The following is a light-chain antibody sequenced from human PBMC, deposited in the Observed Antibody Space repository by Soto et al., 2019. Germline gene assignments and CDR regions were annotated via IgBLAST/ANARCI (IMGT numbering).Light chain of an antibody. CDR3: QQLNSFPIP. J-gene: IGKJ3*01. Sequence: IPLTQSPSSLSASVGDRVTISCRASQGIANFLAWYQQKPGKAPKLLIYGASTLQSGVPSRFSGSGSGTVFTLTISSLQPEDFATYYCQQLNSFPIPFGPGTKVDIK. CDR1: QGIANF. V-gene: IGKV1-9*01. CDR2: GAS.